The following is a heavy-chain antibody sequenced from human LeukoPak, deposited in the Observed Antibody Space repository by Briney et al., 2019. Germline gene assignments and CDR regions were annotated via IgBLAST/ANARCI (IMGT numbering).Heavy chain of an antibody. J-gene: IGHJ6*03. Sequence: GGSLRLSCAASGFNFEDFVMTWVRHVPGKGLEWVSGIHWDDDKTEYADSVKGRFTISRDNARKSLHLEMSSLRVEDTALYYCARVYGYYYYYMDVWGNGTAVIVSS. D-gene: IGHD3-10*01. CDR1: GFNFEDFV. CDR2: IHWDDDKT. CDR3: ARVYGYYYYYMDV. V-gene: IGHV3-20*04.